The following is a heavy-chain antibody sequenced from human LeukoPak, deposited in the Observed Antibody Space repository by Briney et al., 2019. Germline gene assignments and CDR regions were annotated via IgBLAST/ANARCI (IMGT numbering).Heavy chain of an antibody. CDR1: GFTFSSYA. J-gene: IGHJ3*02. CDR3: AKDMSYYDSSGYYYLDAFDI. V-gene: IGHV3-23*01. Sequence: GGSLRLSCAASGFTFSSYAMSWVRQAPGKGLEWVSAISGSGGSTYYADSVKGRFTISRDNSKNTLYLQMNSLRAEDTAVYYCAKDMSYYDSSGYYYLDAFDIWGQGTMVTVSS. D-gene: IGHD3-22*01. CDR2: ISGSGGST.